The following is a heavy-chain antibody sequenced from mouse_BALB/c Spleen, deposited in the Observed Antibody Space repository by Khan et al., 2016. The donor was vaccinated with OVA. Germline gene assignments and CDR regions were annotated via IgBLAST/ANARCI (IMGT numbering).Heavy chain of an antibody. CDR2: IWGDGGT. D-gene: IGHD6-1*01. V-gene: IGHV2-3*01. CDR1: GFSLTSYG. CDR3: AGFEASYYAMYY. Sequence: QVQLKESGPGLVAPSQSLSITCTVSGFSLTSYGVNWVRQPPGKGLEWLGVIWGDGGTNYHSALISRLSITKENSKSQGFLKLNSRQTDDTATYYCAGFEASYYAMYYWGQGTSVTVSS. J-gene: IGHJ4*01.